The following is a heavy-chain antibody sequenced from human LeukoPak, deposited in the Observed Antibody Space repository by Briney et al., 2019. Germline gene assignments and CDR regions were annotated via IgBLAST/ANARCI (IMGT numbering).Heavy chain of an antibody. CDR1: GGTFSSYA. CDR3: ARDYSGDYYGSGSYYYFDY. D-gene: IGHD3-10*01. CDR2: IIPIFGTA. Sequence: GASVKVSCKASGGTFSSYAISWVRQAPGQGPEWMGGIIPIFGTANYAQKFQGRVTITADKSTSTAYMELSSLRSEDTAVYYCARDYSGDYYGSGSYYYFDYWGQGTLVTVS. J-gene: IGHJ4*02. V-gene: IGHV1-69*06.